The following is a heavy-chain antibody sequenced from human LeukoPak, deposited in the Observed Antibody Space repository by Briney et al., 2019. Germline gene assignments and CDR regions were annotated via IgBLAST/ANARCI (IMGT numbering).Heavy chain of an antibody. Sequence: SETLSLTCAVYGGSFSGYYWSWIRQPPGKGLEWIGEINHSGSTNYNPSLKSRVTISVDTSKNQFSLKLSSVTAADTAVYYCARNKYYDYVWGSYRPKGIMDYWGQGTLVTVSS. V-gene: IGHV4-34*01. CDR3: ARNKYYDYVWGSYRPKGIMDY. CDR1: GGSFSGYY. J-gene: IGHJ4*02. CDR2: INHSGST. D-gene: IGHD3-16*02.